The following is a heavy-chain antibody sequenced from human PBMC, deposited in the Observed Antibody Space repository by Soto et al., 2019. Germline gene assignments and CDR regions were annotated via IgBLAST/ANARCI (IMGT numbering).Heavy chain of an antibody. CDR1: VGSISSGGYY. J-gene: IGHJ5*02. V-gene: IGHV4-31*03. CDR2: IYYSGST. Sequence: SETLSLTCTVSVGSISSGGYYWSWIRQHPGKGLEWIGYIYYSGSTYYNPSLKSRVTISVDTSKNQFSLKLSSVTAADTAVYYCVRRHVSATGIDWFDPWGQGTLVPVSS. CDR3: VRRHVSATGIDWFDP. D-gene: IGHD6-13*01.